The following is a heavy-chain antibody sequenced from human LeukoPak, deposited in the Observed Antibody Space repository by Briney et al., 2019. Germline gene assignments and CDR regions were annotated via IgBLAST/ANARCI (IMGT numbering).Heavy chain of an antibody. Sequence: QSGGSLRLSCAASGFTFSSYSMNWVRQAPGKGLEWVSGSTGTGYSTYYADSVKGRFTISGDNSKNTLYLQMNSLRAEDTAVYYCVKGVRMGVTRAFDIWGQGTMVTVSS. CDR1: GFTFSSYS. V-gene: IGHV3-23*01. D-gene: IGHD1-26*01. CDR2: STGTGYST. CDR3: VKGVRMGVTRAFDI. J-gene: IGHJ3*02.